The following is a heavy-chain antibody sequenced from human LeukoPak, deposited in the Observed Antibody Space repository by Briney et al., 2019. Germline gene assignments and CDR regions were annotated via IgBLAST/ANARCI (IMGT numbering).Heavy chain of an antibody. CDR2: LRGNGDT. CDR1: GFIFSSYA. V-gene: IGHV3-23*01. D-gene: IGHD6-19*01. CDR3: ARAVAVAGYYFDF. Sequence: GGSLTLSCAASGFIFSSYAMSWVREAPARGLEWVSSLRGNGDTFYADSVKGRFTLSRDESRNTVYLHLNELRVEDTAVYYCARAVAVAGYYFDFWGQGTLVTVSS. J-gene: IGHJ4*02.